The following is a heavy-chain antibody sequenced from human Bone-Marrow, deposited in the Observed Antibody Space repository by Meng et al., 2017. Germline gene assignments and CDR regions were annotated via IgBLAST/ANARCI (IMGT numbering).Heavy chain of an antibody. CDR1: GYTFTSYA. CDR3: ALRAYYYYGMDV. CDR2: INAGNGNT. Sequence: ASVKVSCKASGYTFTSYAMHWVRQAPGQRLEWTGWINAGNGNTKYSQKFQGRVTITRDTSASTAYMELSSLRSEDTAVYYCALRAYYYYGMDVWGQGTTVTVSS. J-gene: IGHJ6*02. V-gene: IGHV1-3*01.